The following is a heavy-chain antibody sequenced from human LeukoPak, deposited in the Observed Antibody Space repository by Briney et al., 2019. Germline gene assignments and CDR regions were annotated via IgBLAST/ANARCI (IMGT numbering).Heavy chain of an antibody. D-gene: IGHD2-21*02. V-gene: IGHV3-74*01. Sequence: GGSLRLSCAASGFTFNTYWMHWVRQAPGKGLVWVSRINNDGSDVNYADSVKGRFTISRDNSKNTLYLQMNSLRAEDTAVYYCARAHIVVVTGPFDYWGQGTLVTVSS. CDR2: INNDGSDV. CDR3: ARAHIVVVTGPFDY. CDR1: GFTFNTYW. J-gene: IGHJ4*02.